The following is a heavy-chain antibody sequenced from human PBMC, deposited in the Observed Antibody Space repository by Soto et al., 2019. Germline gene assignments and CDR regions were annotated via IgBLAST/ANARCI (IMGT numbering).Heavy chain of an antibody. D-gene: IGHD2-15*01. Sequence: GGAPRLSRAAPGFTLSSYAMSWGRPAPGKGMEWVAAISGSGGSTYYADSVKGRFTISRDNSKNTLYLQMNSLRAEDAAVYYCAKDLVGSNADYFDYWGQETLVTVSS. CDR1: GFTLSSYA. V-gene: IGHV3-23*01. J-gene: IGHJ4*02. CDR2: ISGSGGST. CDR3: AKDLVGSNADYFDY.